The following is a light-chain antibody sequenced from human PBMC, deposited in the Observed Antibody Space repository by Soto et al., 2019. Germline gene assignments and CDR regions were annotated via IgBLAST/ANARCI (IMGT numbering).Light chain of an antibody. CDR1: SSDVGGYNY. Sequence: QSVLTQPASVSGSPGQSITISCTGTSSDVGGYNYVSWYQQHPGKAPKLLICDVTNRPSGVSNRFSGSKSGNTASLTISGLQTEDEADYYCSSFASSIPLVFGGGTKLTGL. CDR2: DVT. CDR3: SSFASSIPLV. V-gene: IGLV2-14*03. J-gene: IGLJ2*01.